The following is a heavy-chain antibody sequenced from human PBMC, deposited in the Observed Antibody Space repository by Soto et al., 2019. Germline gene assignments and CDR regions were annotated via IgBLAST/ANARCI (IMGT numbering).Heavy chain of an antibody. CDR2: ISYSGST. D-gene: IGHD1-26*01. Sequence: QVQLQESGPGLVQPSQTLSLACTVSGGSITTVGNYWSWIRQFPGKGLEWIGHISYSGSTNSNPSLRSRISMSVDTSKNQFSLELSSVTPADTAVYYCARLLGSGNYLGIFDAFYIWGQGTVVTVSS. V-gene: IGHV4-31*03. CDR3: ARLLGSGNYLGIFDAFYI. CDR1: GGSITTVGNY. J-gene: IGHJ3*02.